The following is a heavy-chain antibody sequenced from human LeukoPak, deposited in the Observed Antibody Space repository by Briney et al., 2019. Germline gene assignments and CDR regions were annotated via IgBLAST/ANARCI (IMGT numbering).Heavy chain of an antibody. CDR2: LSAGSTNA. J-gene: IGHJ6*03. CDR3: AKVKGIASGLYYFFYMDV. Sequence: GGSLRLSCAASGFTFSTSVMSWVRQAPGEGLEWVSSLSAGSTNAYHADSVKGRFTISRDNSKDTVYLEMNSLRAGDTAVYYCAKVKGIASGLYYFFYMDVWGKGTTVTVSS. CDR1: GFTFSTSV. V-gene: IGHV3-23*01. D-gene: IGHD6-19*01.